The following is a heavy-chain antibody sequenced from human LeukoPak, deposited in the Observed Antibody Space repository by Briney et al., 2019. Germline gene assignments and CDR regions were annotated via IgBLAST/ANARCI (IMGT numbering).Heavy chain of an antibody. Sequence: ASVKVSCKASGYTFTSYGISWVRQAPGQGLEWMGWISAYNGNTNYAQKLQGRVAMTTDTSTSTAYMELRSLRSDDTAVYYCARAQGLGDIVVVVAATPGNYYYYYYMDVWGKGTTVTVSS. CDR1: GYTFTSYG. D-gene: IGHD2-15*01. V-gene: IGHV1-18*01. CDR2: ISAYNGNT. J-gene: IGHJ6*03. CDR3: ARAQGLGDIVVVVAATPGNYYYYYYMDV.